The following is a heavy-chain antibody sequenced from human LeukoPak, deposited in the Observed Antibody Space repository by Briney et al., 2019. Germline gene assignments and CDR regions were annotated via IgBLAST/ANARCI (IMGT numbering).Heavy chain of an antibody. V-gene: IGHV1-46*01. CDR3: ARDQGSSSSIYYYYYYMDV. Sequence: ASVKVSCKASGYTFTSYGISWVRQAPGQGLEWMGIINPSGGSTSYAQKFQGRVTMTRDMSTSTVYMELSSLRSEDTAVYYCARDQGSSSSIYYYYYYMDVWGKGTTVTVSS. CDR2: INPSGGST. D-gene: IGHD6-6*01. CDR1: GYTFTSYG. J-gene: IGHJ6*03.